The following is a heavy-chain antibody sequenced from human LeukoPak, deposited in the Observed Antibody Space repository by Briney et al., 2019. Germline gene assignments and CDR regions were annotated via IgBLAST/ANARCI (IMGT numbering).Heavy chain of an antibody. D-gene: IGHD3-22*01. Sequence: VQPGGSLRLSCAASGFTFSSYWMHWVRQAPGKGLVWVSRINSDGSSTSYADSVKGRFTISRDNAKNTLYLQMNSLRAEDTAVYYCARDCRYYYDSSGYYPINWFDPWGQGTLVTVSS. CDR1: GFTFSSYW. V-gene: IGHV3-74*01. CDR2: INSDGSST. CDR3: ARDCRYYYDSSGYYPINWFDP. J-gene: IGHJ5*02.